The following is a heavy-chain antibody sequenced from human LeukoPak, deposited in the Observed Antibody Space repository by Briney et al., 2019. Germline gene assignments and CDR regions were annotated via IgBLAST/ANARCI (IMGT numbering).Heavy chain of an antibody. CDR1: GGSISSSSYY. V-gene: IGHV4-39*01. Sequence: SETLSLTCTVSGGSISSSSYYWGWIRQLPGKGLEWIGSIYYSGSTYYNPSLKSRVTISVDTSKNQFSLKLSSVTAADTAVYYCARHPAATFVYYYGMDVWGQGTTVTVSS. CDR3: ARHPAATFVYYYGMDV. CDR2: IYYSGST. D-gene: IGHD2-15*01. J-gene: IGHJ6*02.